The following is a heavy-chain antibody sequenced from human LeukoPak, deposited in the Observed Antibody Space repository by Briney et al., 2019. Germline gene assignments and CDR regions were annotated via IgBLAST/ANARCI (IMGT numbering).Heavy chain of an antibody. D-gene: IGHD3-22*01. Sequence: KPGGSLRLSCAASGFTFSSYSMNWVRQALGMGLERVSSISSSSSYIYYADSVKGRFTISRDNAKNSLYLQMNSLRAEDTAVHYCARDRYPRLIYDSSGYFDYWGQGTLVTVPS. CDR1: GFTFSSYS. V-gene: IGHV3-21*01. CDR3: ARDRYPRLIYDSSGYFDY. J-gene: IGHJ4*02. CDR2: ISSSSSYI.